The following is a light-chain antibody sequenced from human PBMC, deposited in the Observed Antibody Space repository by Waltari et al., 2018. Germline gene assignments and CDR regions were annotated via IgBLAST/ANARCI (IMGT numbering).Light chain of an antibody. Sequence: EIVLTQSPGTLSLSPGERATLSCRASQSVSSNNLAWYQQKPGQAPRLLIYGAFSRATVIPDRFSGSGYGTDFTLTISRLEPEDFAVYYCQQYGSSYGTGTFGQGTKVEIK. J-gene: IGKJ1*01. V-gene: IGKV3-20*01. CDR3: QQYGSSYGTGT. CDR1: QSVSSNN. CDR2: GAF.